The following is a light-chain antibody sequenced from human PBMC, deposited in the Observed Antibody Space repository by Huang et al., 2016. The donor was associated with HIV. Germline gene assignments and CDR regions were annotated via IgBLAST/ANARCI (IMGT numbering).Light chain of an antibody. CDR1: QSVSSNY. J-gene: IGKJ3*01. CDR3: HQYGSPPFT. V-gene: IGKV3-20*01. Sequence: IVLTQSPGTLSLSPGERATLSCRASQSVSSNYLAWYLQKPGPAPTLLLYGASSRATDIPDRFSGSGSGTDFTLTISRLEPEDFAVYYCHQYGSPPFTFGPGTKVDIK. CDR2: GAS.